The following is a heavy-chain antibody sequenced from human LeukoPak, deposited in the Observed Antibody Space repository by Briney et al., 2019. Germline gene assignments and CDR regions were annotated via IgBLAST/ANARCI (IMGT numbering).Heavy chain of an antibody. D-gene: IGHD2-2*01. CDR1: GFTFDDYA. CDR2: ISGDGGST. Sequence: GGSLRLSCAASGFTFDDYAMHWVRQAPGKGLEWVSLISGDGGSTYYADSVKGRFTISRDNSKNSLYLQMNSLRDEDTAVYYCTRNLIGGPAALIDFWGQGTLVSVSS. J-gene: IGHJ4*02. CDR3: TRNLIGGPAALIDF. V-gene: IGHV3-43*02.